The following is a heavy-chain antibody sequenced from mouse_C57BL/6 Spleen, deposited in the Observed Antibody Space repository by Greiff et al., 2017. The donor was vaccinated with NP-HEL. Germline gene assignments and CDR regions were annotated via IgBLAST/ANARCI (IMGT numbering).Heavy chain of an antibody. D-gene: IGHD3-3*01. CDR3: AREGTWPIFDY. CDR2: INPSSGYT. V-gene: IGHV1-4*01. J-gene: IGHJ2*01. Sequence: VQLQESGAELARPGASVKMSCKASGYTFTSYTMHWVKQRPGQGLEWIGYINPSSGYTKYNQKFKDKATLTADKSSSTAYMQLSSLTSEDSAVFYCAREGTWPIFDYWGQGTTLTVSS. CDR1: GYTFTSYT.